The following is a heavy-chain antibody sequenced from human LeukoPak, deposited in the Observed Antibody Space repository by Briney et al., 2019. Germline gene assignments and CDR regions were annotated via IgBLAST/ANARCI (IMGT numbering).Heavy chain of an antibody. J-gene: IGHJ4*02. Sequence: ASVTVSCTASGGTFSSYAISWVRQAPGQGLEWMGGIIPIFGTANYAQKFQGRVTITADESTSTAYMELSSLRSEDTAVYYCATDSSTAAISYFDYWGQGTLVTVSS. D-gene: IGHD2-2*02. V-gene: IGHV1-69*13. CDR1: GGTFSSYA. CDR3: ATDSSTAAISYFDY. CDR2: IIPIFGTA.